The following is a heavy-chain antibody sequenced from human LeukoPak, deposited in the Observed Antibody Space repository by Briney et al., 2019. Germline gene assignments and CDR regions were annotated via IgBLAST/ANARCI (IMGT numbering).Heavy chain of an antibody. CDR1: GFTFSSYS. Sequence: GGSLRLSCAASGFTFSSYSMNWVRQAPGKGLEWVSSISSSSSYIYYADSAKGRFTISRDNAKNSLYLQMNSLRAEDTAVYYCASWRGLVPAAPYNDYWGQGTLVTVSS. CDR2: ISSSSSYI. D-gene: IGHD2-2*01. J-gene: IGHJ4*02. CDR3: ASWRGLVPAAPYNDY. V-gene: IGHV3-21*01.